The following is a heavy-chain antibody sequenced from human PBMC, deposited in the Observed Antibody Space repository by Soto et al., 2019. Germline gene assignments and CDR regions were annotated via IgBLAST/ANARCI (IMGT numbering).Heavy chain of an antibody. V-gene: IGHV1-69*02. CDR3: AQMWFGELWHGMDV. J-gene: IGHJ6*02. CDR2: IIPILDVA. Sequence: QLVQSGAEVKKPGSSVKASCKASGGDFLSYTISWVRQAPGQGPEWMGTIIPILDVAKNAQKFQGRVAITADKATSTVYMELRSLRSDDTAVYYCAQMWFGELWHGMDVWGQGTTITVSS. D-gene: IGHD3-10*01. CDR1: GGDFLSYT.